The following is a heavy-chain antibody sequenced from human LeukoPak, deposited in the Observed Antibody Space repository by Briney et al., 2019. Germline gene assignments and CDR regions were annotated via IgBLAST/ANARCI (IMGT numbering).Heavy chain of an antibody. J-gene: IGHJ3*02. D-gene: IGHD2-2*01. Sequence: SQTLSLTCTVSGGSISSDSYSWTWIRQPAGKGLEWIGRIYTTGSTNYNPSFRSRVTISVDTSKNQFSLKLSSVTAADTAVYYCARGGWKGYCSSTSCYDAFDIWGQGTMVTVSS. V-gene: IGHV4-61*02. CDR3: ARGGWKGYCSSTSCYDAFDI. CDR1: GGSISSDSYS. CDR2: IYTTGST.